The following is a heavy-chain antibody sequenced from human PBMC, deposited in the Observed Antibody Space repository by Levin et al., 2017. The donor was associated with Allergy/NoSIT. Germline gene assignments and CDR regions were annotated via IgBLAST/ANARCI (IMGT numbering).Heavy chain of an antibody. V-gene: IGHV3-49*03. CDR3: ARGFWHGYCDY. J-gene: IGHJ4*02. CDR1: GFTFGDYT. Sequence: PGESLKISCKGSGFTFGDYTMSWFRQAPGKGLEWVGFMRHEAYGGTTEYAAAVKGRFTISRDESKSTAYLQMNSLKTEDTAVYYCARGFWHGYCDYWGQGTPVTVSS. D-gene: IGHD3-3*01. CDR2: MRHEAYGGTT.